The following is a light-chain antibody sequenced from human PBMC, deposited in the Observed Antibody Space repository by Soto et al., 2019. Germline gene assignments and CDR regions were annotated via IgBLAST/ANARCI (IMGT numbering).Light chain of an antibody. V-gene: IGKV3-11*01. J-gene: IGKJ1*01. CDR2: DAS. CDR3: QQSSNWPWT. CDR1: QSVSSN. Sequence: EIVMTQSPVTLSVSPGERATLSCRAGQSVSSNLAWYQQKPGQAPRLLIYDASNRATGIAARFSGSGSGTDFTLTISSLEPEDFAVYYCQQSSNWPWTFGQGTKVDIK.